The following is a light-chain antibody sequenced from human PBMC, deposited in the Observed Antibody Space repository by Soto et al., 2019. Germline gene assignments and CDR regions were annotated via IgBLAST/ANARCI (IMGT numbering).Light chain of an antibody. J-gene: IGLJ1*01. CDR3: SSYAGSSNV. CDR1: SSDVGAYNY. V-gene: IGLV2-8*01. CDR2: DVG. Sequence: QSVLTQPPSASGTPGQRVTISCTGTSSDVGAYNYVSWYQQHPGKAPELIIFDVGRRPSGVPDRFSGSKSGNTASLTVSGLQAEDEADYYCSSYAGSSNVFGTGTKVTVL.